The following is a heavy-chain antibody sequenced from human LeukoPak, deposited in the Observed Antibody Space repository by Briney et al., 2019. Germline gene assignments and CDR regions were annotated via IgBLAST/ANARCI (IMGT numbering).Heavy chain of an antibody. CDR2: IYYSGST. CDR3: ARVRVDTAMVN. D-gene: IGHD5-18*01. J-gene: IGHJ4*02. V-gene: IGHV4-59*01. Sequence: SETLSLTCTVSGGSISSYYWSWIRQPPGKGLEWIGYIYYSGSTNYNPSLKSRVTISVDTSKNQFSLKLSSVTAADTAVYYCARVRVDTAMVNWGQGTLVTVSS. CDR1: GGSISSYY.